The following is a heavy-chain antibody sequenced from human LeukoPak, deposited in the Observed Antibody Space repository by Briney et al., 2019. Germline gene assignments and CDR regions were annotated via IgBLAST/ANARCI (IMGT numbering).Heavy chain of an antibody. CDR2: IKQDGSEK. V-gene: IGHV3-7*01. J-gene: IGHJ4*02. Sequence: GGSLRLSCAASGFTFSSYWMSWVRHAPGKGLEWVSNIKQDGSEKYYVDSVKGRFTISRDNAKTSLYLQMNSLRAEDTAVYYCARDIYGDWINYFDYWGQGTLVTVSS. CDR1: GFTFSSYW. D-gene: IGHD4-17*01. CDR3: ARDIYGDWINYFDY.